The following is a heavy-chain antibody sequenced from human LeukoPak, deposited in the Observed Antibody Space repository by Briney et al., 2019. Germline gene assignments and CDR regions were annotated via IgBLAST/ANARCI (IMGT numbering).Heavy chain of an antibody. CDR2: VSSGSSTI. D-gene: IGHD4-17*01. CDR1: GFTFSDYY. J-gene: IGHJ5*02. CDR3: ARDGGFKGSSDDYGIQNWFDP. Sequence: GGSLRLSCAASGFTFSDYYMSWIRQAPGKGLEWVSYVSSGSSTIYYADSVKGRFTVSRDNGKRSLYLHMNSLRAEDTALYYCARDGGFKGSSDDYGIQNWFDPWGQGTLVTVSS. V-gene: IGHV3-11*01.